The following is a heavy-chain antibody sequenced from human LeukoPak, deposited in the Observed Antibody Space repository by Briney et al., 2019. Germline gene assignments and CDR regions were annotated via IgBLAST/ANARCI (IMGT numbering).Heavy chain of an antibody. CDR1: GYSFTSYW. D-gene: IGHD2-8*01. CDR2: IYPGDSDT. V-gene: IGHV5-51*01. Sequence: GESLKISCKGSGYSFTSYWIGWVRQMPGKGLEWMGIIYPGDSDTRYSPSFQGQVTISADKSISTAYLQWSSLKASDTAMYHCARQTCTNGVCYPYFDYWGQGTLVTVSS. J-gene: IGHJ4*02. CDR3: ARQTCTNGVCYPYFDY.